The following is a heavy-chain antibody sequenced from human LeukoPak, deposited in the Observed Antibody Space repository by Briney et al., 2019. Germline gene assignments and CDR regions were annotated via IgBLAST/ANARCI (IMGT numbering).Heavy chain of an antibody. D-gene: IGHD6-25*01. V-gene: IGHV4-39*02. Sequence: SETLSLTCTVSGASISRSTYYWAWIRQPPGKGLEWIGSVYYGRSPYFNPSLESRATISVDTSKNHFSLKMSSVTAADTAVYYCARSSGTGTFSYWGQGILVTVSS. CDR1: GASISRSTYY. CDR3: ARSSGTGTFSY. J-gene: IGHJ4*02. CDR2: VYYGRSP.